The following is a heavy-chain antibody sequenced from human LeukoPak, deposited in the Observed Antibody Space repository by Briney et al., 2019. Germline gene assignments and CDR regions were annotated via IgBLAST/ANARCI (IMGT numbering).Heavy chain of an antibody. V-gene: IGHV7-4-1*02. CDR1: GYTFTSYA. D-gene: IGHD1-1*01. CDR2: INTNTGNP. Sequence: ASVKVSCKASGYTFTSYAMNWVRQAPGQGLEWMGWINTNTGNPTYAQGFTGRSVFSLDTSVSTAYLQISSLKAEDTAVYYCARVSPLHDTVHFDYWGQGTLVTVSS. CDR3: ARVSPLHDTVHFDY. J-gene: IGHJ4*02.